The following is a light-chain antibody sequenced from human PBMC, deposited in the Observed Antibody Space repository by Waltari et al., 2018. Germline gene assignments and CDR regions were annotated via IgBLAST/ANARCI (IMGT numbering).Light chain of an antibody. CDR3: QQYYNTPPT. J-gene: IGKJ1*01. CDR1: QSVSDHVNNKNY. Sequence: DIVMTQSPDSLTVSPAETATLTCSSSQSVSDHVNNKNYLAWYRQKPGQPPKLLISWASTREFGVPDRFSGSGSGTEFTLTISSLQPEDVAVYYCQQYYNTPPTFGQGTKVEIK. CDR2: WAS. V-gene: IGKV4-1*01.